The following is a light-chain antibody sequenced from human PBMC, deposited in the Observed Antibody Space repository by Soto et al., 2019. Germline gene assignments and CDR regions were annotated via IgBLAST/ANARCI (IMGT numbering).Light chain of an antibody. J-gene: IGKJ5*01. CDR1: QSVSSY. CDR2: DAS. V-gene: IGKV3-11*01. Sequence: EIVLTQSPATLSLSPGERATLSCRASQSVSSYLAWYQQKPGQAPRLLIYDASTRATGTPARFSGSGSGTDFTFTISSLQPEDIATYYCQQYHNLPTFGQGTRLEIK. CDR3: QQYHNLPT.